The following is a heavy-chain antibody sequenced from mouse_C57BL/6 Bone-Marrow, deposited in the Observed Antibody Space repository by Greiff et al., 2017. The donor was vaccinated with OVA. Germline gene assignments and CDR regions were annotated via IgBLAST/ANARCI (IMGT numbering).Heavy chain of an antibody. Sequence: EVQVVESGPGLVKPSQSLSLTCSVTGYSITSGYYWNWIRQFPGNKLEWMGYISYDGSNNYNPSLKNRISITRDTSKNQFFLKLNSVTTEDTATYYCASSGTGPYYFDYWGQGTTLTVSS. D-gene: IGHD4-1*01. CDR2: ISYDGSN. CDR1: GYSITSGYY. CDR3: ASSGTGPYYFDY. V-gene: IGHV3-6*01. J-gene: IGHJ2*01.